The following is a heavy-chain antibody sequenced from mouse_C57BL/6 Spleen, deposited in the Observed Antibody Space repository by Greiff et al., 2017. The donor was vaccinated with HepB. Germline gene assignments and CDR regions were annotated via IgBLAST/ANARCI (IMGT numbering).Heavy chain of an antibody. CDR3: AIDYYGSSPWFAY. V-gene: IGHV1-69*01. Sequence: QVQLQQPGAELVMPGASVKLSCKASGYTFTSYWMHWVKQRPGQGLEWIGEIDPSDSYTNYNQKFKGKSTLTVDKSSSTAYMQLSSLTSEDSAVYYCAIDYYGSSPWFAYWGQGTLVTVSA. CDR2: IDPSDSYT. D-gene: IGHD1-1*01. CDR1: GYTFTSYW. J-gene: IGHJ3*01.